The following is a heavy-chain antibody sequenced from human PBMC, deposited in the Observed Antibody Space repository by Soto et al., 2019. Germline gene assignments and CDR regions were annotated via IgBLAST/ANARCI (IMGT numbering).Heavy chain of an antibody. CDR2: IRSKAYGGTT. D-gene: IGHD6-13*01. CDR3: TRGNVAAAVMGGYYYYYGMAV. J-gene: IGHJ6*02. CDR1: GFTFGDYA. Sequence: GGSLRLSCTASGFTFGDYAMSWFRQAPGKGLEWVGFIRSKAYGGTTEYAASVKGRFTISRDDSKSIAYLQMNSLKTEDTAVYYCTRGNVAAAVMGGYYYYYGMAVWGQGTTVTVSS. V-gene: IGHV3-49*03.